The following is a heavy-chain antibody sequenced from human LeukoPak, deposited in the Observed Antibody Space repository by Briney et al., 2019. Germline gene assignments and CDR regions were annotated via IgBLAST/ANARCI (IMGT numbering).Heavy chain of an antibody. J-gene: IGHJ4*02. Sequence: ASVKVSCKASGYTFTSYAMHWVRQAPGQRLEWMGWINTGNGNTKYSQKFQGRVTITRDTSASTAYMELSSLRSEDTAVYYCVRVVGATTELDYWGQGTLVTVSS. V-gene: IGHV1-3*04. D-gene: IGHD1-26*01. CDR3: VRVVGATTELDY. CDR1: GYTFTSYA. CDR2: INTGNGNT.